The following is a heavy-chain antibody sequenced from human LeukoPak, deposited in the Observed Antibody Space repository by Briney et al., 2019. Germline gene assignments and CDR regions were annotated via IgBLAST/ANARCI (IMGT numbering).Heavy chain of an antibody. J-gene: IGHJ4*02. CDR2: IYYSGTI. CDR1: GGSISSSNYF. Sequence: SETLSLTCTVSGGSISSSNYFWGWIRQTPGMGLEWIGSIYYSGTIYYNPSLKSRFTISVDTSKNQFSLRLSSVTAADTAVYYCARHEEEDGYNAKTFDYWGQGTLVTVSS. D-gene: IGHD5-24*01. V-gene: IGHV4-39*01. CDR3: ARHEEEDGYNAKTFDY.